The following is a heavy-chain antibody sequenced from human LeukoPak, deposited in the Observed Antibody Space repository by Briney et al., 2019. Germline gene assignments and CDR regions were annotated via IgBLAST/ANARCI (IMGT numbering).Heavy chain of an antibody. J-gene: IGHJ6*04. CDR1: GFTFSSYE. Sequence: GSLRPSCAASGFTFSSYEMNWVRQAPGKGLEWVSYISSSGSTIYYADSVKGRFTISRDSAKNSLYLQMNSLRVEDTAVYYCAELGITMIGGVWGKGTTVTISS. D-gene: IGHD3-10*02. V-gene: IGHV3-48*03. CDR3: AELGITMIGGV. CDR2: ISSSGSTI.